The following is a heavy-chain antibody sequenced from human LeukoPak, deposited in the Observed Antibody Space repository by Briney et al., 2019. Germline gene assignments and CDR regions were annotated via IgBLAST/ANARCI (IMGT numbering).Heavy chain of an antibody. CDR3: ARDNMRDGGIAAAGTDY. D-gene: IGHD6-13*01. Sequence: GGSLRLSCAASGFTFSTYWMSWVRQAPGKGLEWVANIKQDGSEKYYVDSVKGRLTISRDNAKNSLYLHMNSLRAEDTAVYYCARDNMRDGGIAAAGTDYWGQGTLVTVSS. CDR1: GFTFSTYW. J-gene: IGHJ4*02. CDR2: IKQDGSEK. V-gene: IGHV3-7*01.